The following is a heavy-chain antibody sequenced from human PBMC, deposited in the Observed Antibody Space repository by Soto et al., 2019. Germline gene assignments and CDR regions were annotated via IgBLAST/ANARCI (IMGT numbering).Heavy chain of an antibody. V-gene: IGHV3-48*01. CDR1: GFTFSSYS. Sequence: PGGSLRLSCAASGFTFSSYSMNWVRQAPRKGLEWVSYITSSSSSIYYADSVKGRFTISRDNAKNSLYLQMNSLRAEDTAVYYCARSIPSTGTSDWGQGTLVTVSS. CDR3: ARSIPSTGTSD. CDR2: ITSSSSSI. D-gene: IGHD1-1*01. J-gene: IGHJ4*02.